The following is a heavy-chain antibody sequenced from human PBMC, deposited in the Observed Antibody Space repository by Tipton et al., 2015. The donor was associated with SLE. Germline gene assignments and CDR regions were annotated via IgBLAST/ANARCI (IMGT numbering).Heavy chain of an antibody. V-gene: IGHV4-4*07. D-gene: IGHD6-13*01. CDR1: GGSISSYY. CDR2: IYTSGST. CDR3: ARDSGDSSSWYLDY. Sequence: TLSLTCTVSGGSISSYYWSWIRQPAGKGLEWIGRIYTSGSTNYNPSLKSRATMSVDTSKNQFSLKLSSVTAADTAVYYCARDSGDSSSWYLDYWGPGTLVTVSS. J-gene: IGHJ4*02.